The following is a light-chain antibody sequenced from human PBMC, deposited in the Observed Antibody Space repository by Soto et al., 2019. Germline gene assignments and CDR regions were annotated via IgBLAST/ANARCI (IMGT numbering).Light chain of an antibody. J-gene: IGKJ1*01. Sequence: EIVLTQSPGTLSLSPWERATLSCRTSQSTTNNYLAWYQQKPGQAPRLLIYGASSRATGIPDRFSGSGSGTDFTLTISRLEPEDFAVYYCQQYGNSRTFGQGTKVDIK. CDR3: QQYGNSRT. V-gene: IGKV3-20*01. CDR2: GAS. CDR1: QSTTNNY.